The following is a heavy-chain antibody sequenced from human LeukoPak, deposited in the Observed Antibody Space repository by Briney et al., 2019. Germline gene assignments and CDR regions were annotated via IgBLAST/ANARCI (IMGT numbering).Heavy chain of an antibody. CDR3: ARVSYGDYDLNY. CDR2: IWYDGSNK. V-gene: IGHV3-33*08. CDR1: GFTFSSYA. D-gene: IGHD4-17*01. J-gene: IGHJ4*02. Sequence: GGSLRLSCAASGFTFSSYAMHWVRQAPGKGLEWVAVIWYDGSNKYYADSVKGRFTISRDNSKNTLYLQMNSLRAEDTAVYYCARVSYGDYDLNYWGQGPLVTVPS.